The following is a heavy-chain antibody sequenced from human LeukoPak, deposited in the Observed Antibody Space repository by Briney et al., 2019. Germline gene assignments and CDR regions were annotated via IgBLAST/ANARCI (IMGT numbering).Heavy chain of an antibody. CDR3: ARDMGLLWFGESDY. CDR2: ISSSSSTI. CDR1: GFTFSSHS. V-gene: IGHV3-48*04. D-gene: IGHD3-10*01. Sequence: PGGSLRLSCAASGFTFSSHSMNWVRQAPGKGLEWVSYISSSSSTIYYADSVKGRFTISRDNAKNSLYLQMNSLRAEDTAVYYCARDMGLLWFGESDYWGQGTLVTVSS. J-gene: IGHJ4*02.